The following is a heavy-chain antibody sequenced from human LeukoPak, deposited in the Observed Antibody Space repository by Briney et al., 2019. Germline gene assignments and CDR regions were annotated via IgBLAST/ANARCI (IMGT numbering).Heavy chain of an antibody. CDR1: GFTFSSYW. Sequence: GGSLRLSCAASGFTFSSYWMHWVRQAPGKGLEWVGVIWYDGSNKYYGDSVKGRFTISRDNSENTLYLQVSSLRAEDTAVYYCARGGGDGYNSNYFGYWGQGTLVTVSS. D-gene: IGHD5-24*01. V-gene: IGHV3-33*08. CDR3: ARGGGDGYNSNYFGY. J-gene: IGHJ4*02. CDR2: IWYDGSNK.